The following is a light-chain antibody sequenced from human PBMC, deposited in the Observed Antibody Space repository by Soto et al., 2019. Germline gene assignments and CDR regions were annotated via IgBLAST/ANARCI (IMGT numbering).Light chain of an antibody. CDR2: EVS. Sequence: QSALTQPASVSGSPGQSITISCTGTSSDVGGYNYVSWYQQHPGKAPKLMIYEVSNRPSGVVNRFSASKSGNTASLPISWRQDEDEADYYCCSSTHTTTLNVFGTGTKLTVL. J-gene: IGLJ1*01. CDR3: CSSTHTTTLNV. CDR1: SSDVGGYNY. V-gene: IGLV2-14*01.